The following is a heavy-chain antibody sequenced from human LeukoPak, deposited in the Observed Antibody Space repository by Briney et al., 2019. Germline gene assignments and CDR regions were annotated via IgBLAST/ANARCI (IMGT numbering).Heavy chain of an antibody. D-gene: IGHD3-22*01. J-gene: IGHJ4*02. Sequence: SVKVSCKASGGTFSSYAISWVRLAPGQGLEWMGGIIPIFGTANYAQKFQGRVTITADESTSTAYMELSSLRSEDTAVYYCARDLWHYYDSSGYSSDYWGQGTLVTVSS. CDR1: GGTFSSYA. V-gene: IGHV1-69*13. CDR2: IIPIFGTA. CDR3: ARDLWHYYDSSGYSSDY.